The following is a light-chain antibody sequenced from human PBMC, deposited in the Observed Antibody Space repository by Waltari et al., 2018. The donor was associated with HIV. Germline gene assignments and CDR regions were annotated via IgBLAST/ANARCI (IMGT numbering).Light chain of an antibody. Sequence: QSALTQPRSVSGSPGQSVTISCTGTTSDVGSYNHVSWYQQHPGKAPKLMIYDVNKRPSGVPGRFSGSKSGNTASLTVSGLQADDEADYYCSSYTGKNRVFGGGTKLTVL. V-gene: IGLV2-11*01. CDR3: SSYTGKNRV. CDR1: TSDVGSYNH. CDR2: DVN. J-gene: IGLJ3*02.